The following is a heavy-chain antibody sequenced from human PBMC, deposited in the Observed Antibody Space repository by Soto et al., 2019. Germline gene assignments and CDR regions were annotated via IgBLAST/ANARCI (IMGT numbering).Heavy chain of an antibody. J-gene: IGHJ6*02. CDR1: GGTFSSYA. V-gene: IGHV1-69*13. Sequence: ASVKVSCKASGGTFSSYAISWVRQAPGQGLEWMGGIIPIFGTANYAQKFQGRVTITADESTSTAYMELSSLRSEDTAVYYCARGKDIVVVPAANDYYYGMDVWGQGTTVTVS. CDR3: ARGKDIVVVPAANDYYYGMDV. D-gene: IGHD2-2*01. CDR2: IIPIFGTA.